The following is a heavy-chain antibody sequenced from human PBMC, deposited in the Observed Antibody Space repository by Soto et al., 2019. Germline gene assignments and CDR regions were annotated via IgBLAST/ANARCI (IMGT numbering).Heavy chain of an antibody. CDR1: GFTGYSFDKYW. CDR3: ATDEGYKPRS. D-gene: IGHD1-1*01. Sequence: EVPLVESGGGLVQAGGSLRLSCAASGFTGYSFDKYWMHWVRQVTGKGLVWISLIKGDGRTTPYADSVKGRFTFSRDNAKNTLYLQMDSLRVEDTAEYYCATDEGYKPRSWGQGTLVTVSS. CDR2: IKGDGRTT. J-gene: IGHJ4*02. V-gene: IGHV3-74*01.